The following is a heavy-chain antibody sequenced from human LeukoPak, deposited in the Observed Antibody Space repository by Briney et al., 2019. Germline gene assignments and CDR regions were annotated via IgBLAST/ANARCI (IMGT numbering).Heavy chain of an antibody. CDR2: IDSNSNFM. Sequence: GGSLRLSCAASGFTFGLYSMTWVRQAPGKGLEWVSLIDSNSNFMNYADSVKGRFTISRDNAKKSLYLQMNSLRAGDTAVYYCARDRLGYSSSWYDYWGQGTLVTVSS. V-gene: IGHV3-21*01. CDR1: GFTFGLYS. CDR3: ARDRLGYSSSWYDY. J-gene: IGHJ4*02. D-gene: IGHD6-13*01.